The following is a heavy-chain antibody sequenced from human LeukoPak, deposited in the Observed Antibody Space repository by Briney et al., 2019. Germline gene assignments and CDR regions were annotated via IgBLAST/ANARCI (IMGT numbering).Heavy chain of an antibody. J-gene: IGHJ4*02. Sequence: GGPLRLSCAISGFTFTAHSMNWVRQAPGKGLEWVSFISSDSTYKYYGDSVKGRFTISRDNANVYLQMNSLRAEDTATYHCAREYDSKGRFDNWGQGTLVTVSS. V-gene: IGHV3-21*01. CDR2: ISSDSTYK. D-gene: IGHD3-22*01. CDR1: GFTFTAHS. CDR3: AREYDSKGRFDN.